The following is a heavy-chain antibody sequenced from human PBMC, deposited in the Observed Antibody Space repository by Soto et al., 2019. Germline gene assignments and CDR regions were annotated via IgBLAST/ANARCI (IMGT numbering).Heavy chain of an antibody. V-gene: IGHV3-30*18. Sequence: QVQLVESGGGVVQPGRSLRLSCAASGFTFSSYGMHWVRQAPGKGLEWMAVISYDGSNKYYADSVKGRFTISRDNSKNTLYLQMNSLRAEDTAVYYCAKDLFSYGVEKYYFDYWGQGTLVTVSS. J-gene: IGHJ4*02. CDR3: AKDLFSYGVEKYYFDY. CDR1: GFTFSSYG. CDR2: ISYDGSNK. D-gene: IGHD5-18*01.